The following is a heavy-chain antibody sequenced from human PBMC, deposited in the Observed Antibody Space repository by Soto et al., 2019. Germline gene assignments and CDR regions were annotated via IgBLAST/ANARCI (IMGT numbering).Heavy chain of an antibody. D-gene: IGHD3-3*01. V-gene: IGHV4-39*01. CDR3: ARQKGGGFYILDVFDI. CDR2: IYYSGVT. J-gene: IGHJ3*02. Sequence: QLQLQESGPGLVKPSETLSLTCTVSGGSISSSSNYWGWIRQPPGKGLEWIGSIYYSGVTYYNPSLKSRVSISVDTSETQFSLKLSSVTAADTAVYYCARQKGGGFYILDVFDIWGQGTMVTVSS. CDR1: GGSISSSSNY.